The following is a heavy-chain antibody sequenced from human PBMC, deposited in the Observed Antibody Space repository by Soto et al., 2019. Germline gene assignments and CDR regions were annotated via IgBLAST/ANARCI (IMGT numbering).Heavy chain of an antibody. CDR3: ARGIAVADPFDY. V-gene: IGHV3-30*03. Sequence: QVQLVESGGGVVQPGRSLRLSCAASGFTFSSYGMHWVRQAPGKGLEWVAVISYDGSNKYYVDSVKGRFTISRDNSKNTLYLQMNSLRAEDTAVYYCARGIAVADPFDYWGQGTLVTVSS. D-gene: IGHD6-19*01. CDR1: GFTFSSYG. J-gene: IGHJ4*02. CDR2: ISYDGSNK.